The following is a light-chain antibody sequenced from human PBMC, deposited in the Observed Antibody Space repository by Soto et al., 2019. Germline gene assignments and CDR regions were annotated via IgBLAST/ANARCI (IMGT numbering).Light chain of an antibody. CDR2: GAS. CDR3: QQDNLWPLS. J-gene: IGKJ4*01. Sequence: EIVMTQSPATLSVSPGERATLSCRASQSVRSNLAWYQQRPGQAPRLLISGASTRDTGIPARFSGSGSGTEFTLTISSLQSEDFAVYYCQQDNLWPLSFGGGTKVEIK. CDR1: QSVRSN. V-gene: IGKV3-15*01.